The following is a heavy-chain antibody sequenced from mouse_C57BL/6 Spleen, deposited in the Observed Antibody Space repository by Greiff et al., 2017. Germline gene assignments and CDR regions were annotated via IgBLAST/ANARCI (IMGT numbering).Heavy chain of an antibody. Sequence: VQLQQPGAELVKPGASVKLSCKASGYTFTSYWMQWVKQRPGQGLEWIGEIDPSDSYTNYNQKFKGKATLTVDTSSSTAYMQLSSLTSEDSAVYYCARGATRAMDYWGQGTSVTVSS. V-gene: IGHV1-50*01. D-gene: IGHD3-1*01. CDR3: ARGATRAMDY. CDR1: GYTFTSYW. J-gene: IGHJ4*01. CDR2: IDPSDSYT.